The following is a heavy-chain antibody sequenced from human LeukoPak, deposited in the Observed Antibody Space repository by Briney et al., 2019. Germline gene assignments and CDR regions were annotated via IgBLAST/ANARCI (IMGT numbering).Heavy chain of an antibody. V-gene: IGHV3-23*01. Sequence: GGSLRLSCAASGFTFTNYWMSWVRQAPGKGLEWVSAISGSGGSTYYADSVRGRFTISRDNSKNTLYLQMNSLRAEDTAVYYCAKDSSSSWFDYWGQGTLVTVSS. D-gene: IGHD6-13*01. CDR3: AKDSSSSWFDY. J-gene: IGHJ4*02. CDR1: GFTFTNYW. CDR2: ISGSGGST.